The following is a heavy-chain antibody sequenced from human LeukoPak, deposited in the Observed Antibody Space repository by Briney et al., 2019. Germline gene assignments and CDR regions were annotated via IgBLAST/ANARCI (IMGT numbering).Heavy chain of an antibody. CDR2: FDPEDGET. CDR3: ATMEVVVATPLFRWYNWFDP. Sequence: ASVKVSCKVSGYTLTELSMHWVRQAPGKGLEWMGGFDPEDGETIYAQKFQGRVTMTEDTSTDTAYMELSSLRSEDTAVYYCATMEVVVATPLFRWYNWFDPWGQGTLVTVSS. J-gene: IGHJ5*02. V-gene: IGHV1-24*01. D-gene: IGHD2-15*01. CDR1: GYTLTELS.